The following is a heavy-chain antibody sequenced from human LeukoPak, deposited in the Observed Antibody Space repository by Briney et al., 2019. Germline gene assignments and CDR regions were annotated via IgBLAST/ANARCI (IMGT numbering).Heavy chain of an antibody. J-gene: IGHJ5*02. V-gene: IGHV4-4*07. Sequence: SETLSLTCTVSGDSMSRYYWSWIRQPAGKGLEWIRRIYNGWIITDNPSLKSRVTMSIDTSNTQFTLRLRFVTAADTAVYYCARDSGTTGEVKFDPWGQGTLVTVSS. CDR1: GDSMSRYY. CDR2: IYNGWII. D-gene: IGHD3-10*01. CDR3: ARDSGTTGEVKFDP.